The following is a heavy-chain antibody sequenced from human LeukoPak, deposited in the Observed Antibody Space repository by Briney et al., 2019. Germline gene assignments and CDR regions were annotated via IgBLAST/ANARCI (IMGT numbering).Heavy chain of an antibody. CDR1: GYTFTSYD. CDR3: ARGDTQTYYDFWSGYSSWFDP. V-gene: IGHV1-8*01. J-gene: IGHJ5*02. Sequence: ASVKVSCKASGYTFTSYDINWVRQAAGQGLEWMGWMNPNSGKTGYAQKFEGRVTMTRNTFISTDNMELSSLRSEDTAVYYCARGDTQTYYDFWSGYSSWFDPWGQGTLVTVSS. CDR2: MNPNSGKT. D-gene: IGHD3-3*01.